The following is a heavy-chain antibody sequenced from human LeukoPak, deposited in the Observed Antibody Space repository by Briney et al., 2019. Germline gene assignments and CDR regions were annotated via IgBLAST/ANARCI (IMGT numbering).Heavy chain of an antibody. CDR1: GGSISSYY. D-gene: IGHD2-2*01. CDR2: IYYSGST. V-gene: IGHV4-59*01. Sequence: SETLSLTCTVSGGSISSYYWSWIRQPPGKGLEWIGYIYYSGSTNYNPSFKSRVTISVDTSKNQFSLKLSSVIAADTAVYYCARTTEGYCSSASCFGFSYSYYMDVWGKGTTVTISS. J-gene: IGHJ6*03. CDR3: ARTTEGYCSSASCFGFSYSYYMDV.